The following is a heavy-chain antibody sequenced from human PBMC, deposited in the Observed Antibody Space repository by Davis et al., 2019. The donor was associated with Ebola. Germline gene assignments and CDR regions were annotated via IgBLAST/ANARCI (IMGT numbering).Heavy chain of an antibody. CDR3: ARGLGLGWFDS. J-gene: IGHJ5*01. CDR1: GGSFSGYR. V-gene: IGHV4-59*10. CDR2: IYTSGST. Sequence: SETLSLTCAVYGGSFSGYRWTWIRQPAGKGLEWIGRIYTSGSTNYNPSLKSRVTMSVDTSKNQFSLKLSSVTAADTAVYYCARGLGLGWFDSWGRGTLVTVSS.